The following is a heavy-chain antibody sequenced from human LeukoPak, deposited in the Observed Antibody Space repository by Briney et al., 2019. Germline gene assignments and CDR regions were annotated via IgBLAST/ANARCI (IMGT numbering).Heavy chain of an antibody. V-gene: IGHV4-59*08. J-gene: IGHJ3*02. CDR3: ARLSTENDAFDI. D-gene: IGHD5/OR15-5a*01. Sequence: SETLSLTCTVSGGSISSYYWSWIRQPPGKGLEWIGYIYYSGSTNYNPSLKSRVTISVDTSENQFSLKLSSVTAADTAVYYCARLSTENDAFDIWGQGTMVTVSS. CDR1: GGSISSYY. CDR2: IYYSGST.